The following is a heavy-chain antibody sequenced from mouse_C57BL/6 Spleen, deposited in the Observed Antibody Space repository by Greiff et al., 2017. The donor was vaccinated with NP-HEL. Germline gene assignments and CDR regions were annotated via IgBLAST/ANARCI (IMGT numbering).Heavy chain of an antibody. D-gene: IGHD2-4*01. CDR2: IYPGDGDT. J-gene: IGHJ1*03. CDR3: AKAYDYDGDWYFDV. CDR1: GYAFSSSW. V-gene: IGHV1-82*01. Sequence: VQLQESGPELVKPGASVKISCKASGYAFSSSWMNWVKQRPGKGLEWIGRIYPGDGDTNYNGKFKGKATLTADKSSSTAYMQLSSLTSEDSAVYFCAKAYDYDGDWYFDVWGTGTTVTVSS.